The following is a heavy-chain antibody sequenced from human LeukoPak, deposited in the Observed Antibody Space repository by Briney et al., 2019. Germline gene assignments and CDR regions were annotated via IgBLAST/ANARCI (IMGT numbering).Heavy chain of an antibody. V-gene: IGHV4-39*07. CDR1: GASISTGSYY. J-gene: IGHJ4*02. CDR3: ARLRQLAFDY. Sequence: SETLSLTCTVSGASISTGSYYWGWIRQPPVKGLEWIGNIYYIGSTYYNPSLKSRVTISVDTSKNQFSLKLTSVTAADTAVYYCARLRQLAFDYWGQGTLVTVSS. CDR2: IYYIGST. D-gene: IGHD6-13*01.